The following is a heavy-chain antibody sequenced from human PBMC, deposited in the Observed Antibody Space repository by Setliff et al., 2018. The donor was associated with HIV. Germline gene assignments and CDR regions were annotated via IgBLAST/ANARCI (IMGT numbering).Heavy chain of an antibody. CDR2: ISSYNDNT. CDR1: GYSFTNYG. V-gene: IGHV1-18*01. CDR3: AVYGSPTYYFDY. J-gene: IGHJ4*02. Sequence: ASVKVSCKASGYSFTNYGISWVRQAPGQGLEWMGWISSYNDNTNYALNLQGRVTMTTDTSTSTAYMELRSLRSDDTAVYYCAVYGSPTYYFDYWGQGTPVTVSS. D-gene: IGHD6-13*01.